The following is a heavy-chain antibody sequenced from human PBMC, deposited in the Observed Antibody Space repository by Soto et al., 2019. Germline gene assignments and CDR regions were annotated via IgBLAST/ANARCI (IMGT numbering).Heavy chain of an antibody. V-gene: IGHV5-51*01. CDR2: IYPGDSDT. J-gene: IGHJ4*02. D-gene: IGHD5-12*01. Sequence: GESLKISCKGSGYSFTSYWIGWVRQMPGKGLEWMGIIYPGDSDTRYSPSFQGQVTISADKSISTAYLQWSSLKASDTAMYYCARHCPDIVAAITWGYYFDYWGQGTLVTVSS. CDR1: GYSFTSYW. CDR3: ARHCPDIVAAITWGYYFDY.